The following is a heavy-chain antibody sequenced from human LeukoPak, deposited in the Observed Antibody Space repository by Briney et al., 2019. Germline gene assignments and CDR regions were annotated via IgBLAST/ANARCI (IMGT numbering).Heavy chain of an antibody. CDR2: ISGSGGST. Sequence: GGSLRLSCAASGFTFSSYAMSWVRQAPGKGLEWVSAISGSGGSTYYADSVKGRFTISRDNSKNTLYLQMSSLGVEDTAIYYCAKRETSLKYYFDYWGQGTLVTVSS. J-gene: IGHJ4*02. CDR3: AKRETSLKYYFDY. V-gene: IGHV3-23*01. CDR1: GFTFSSYA.